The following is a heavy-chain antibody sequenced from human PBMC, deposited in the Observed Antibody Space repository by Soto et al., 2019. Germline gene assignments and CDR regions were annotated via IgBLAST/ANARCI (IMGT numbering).Heavy chain of an antibody. CDR3: ACYGYSSGWGVDH. CDR1: GYSFSSYW. J-gene: IGHJ4*02. D-gene: IGHD6-25*01. V-gene: IGHV5-51*03. Sequence: EEQLVPSGPEVKKPGESVKISCKGSGYSFSSYWIGWVRQMPGKGLEWMGIIYPGDSDTRYSPSFQGQVTISADKSISTTYLQWSSLKASDTAMYYCACYGYSSGWGVDHWGQGTLVTVSS. CDR2: IYPGDSDT.